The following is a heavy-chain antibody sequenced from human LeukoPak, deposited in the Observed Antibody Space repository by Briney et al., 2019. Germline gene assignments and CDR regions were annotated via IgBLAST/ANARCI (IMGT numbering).Heavy chain of an antibody. J-gene: IGHJ5*02. CDR3: AKRPYNWNSGWFDP. V-gene: IGHV3-23*01. Sequence: GGSLRLSCAASGFTFSSYSMNWVRQAPGKGLEWVSAISGSGGSTYYADSVKGRFTISRDNSKNTLYLQMNSLRAEDTAVYYCAKRPYNWNSGWFDPWGQGTLVTVSS. D-gene: IGHD1-7*01. CDR2: ISGSGGST. CDR1: GFTFSSYS.